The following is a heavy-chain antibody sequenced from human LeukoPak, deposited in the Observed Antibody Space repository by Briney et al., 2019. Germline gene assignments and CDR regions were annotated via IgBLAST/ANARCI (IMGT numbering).Heavy chain of an antibody. J-gene: IGHJ4*02. CDR2: ISYDGSNK. CDR1: GFTFSSYA. Sequence: GGSLRLSCAASGFTFSSYAMHWVRQAPGKGLEWVAVISYDGSNKYYADFVKGRFTISRDNSKNTLYLQMNSLRAEDTAVYYCARDRHDSSGYGYWGQGTLVTVSS. D-gene: IGHD3-22*01. V-gene: IGHV3-30*14. CDR3: ARDRHDSSGYGY.